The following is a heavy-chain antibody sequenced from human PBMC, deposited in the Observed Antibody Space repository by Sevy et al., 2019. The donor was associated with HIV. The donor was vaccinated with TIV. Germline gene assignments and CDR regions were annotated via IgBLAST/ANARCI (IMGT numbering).Heavy chain of an antibody. CDR3: ARELKRGVIVVVIYGMDV. D-gene: IGHD3-22*01. J-gene: IGHJ6*02. V-gene: IGHV1-2*02. CDR1: GYTFTGYY. CDR2: INPNSGST. Sequence: ASVKVSCKASGYTFTGYYMHWVRQAPGQGLEWMGWINPNSGSTNYAQKFQGRVTMTRDTSISTAYMELSRLRSDDTAVYYCARELKRGVIVVVIYGMDVWGQGTTVTVSS.